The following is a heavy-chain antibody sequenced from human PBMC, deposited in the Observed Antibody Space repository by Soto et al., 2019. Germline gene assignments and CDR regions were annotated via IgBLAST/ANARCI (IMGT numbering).Heavy chain of an antibody. V-gene: IGHV3-23*01. Sequence: GGSLGLSCAASGFSFTIFAMGWVRQSPGKGLEWVAGIGASGDITWYADSVKRRLSITQDNHKNTLYLQLNSLRFEDTAVYYCAKDDFTDRGDDYFDYWGPGTLVTVSS. CDR3: AKDDFTDRGDDYFDY. J-gene: IGHJ4*02. D-gene: IGHD2-21*02. CDR1: GFSFTIFA. CDR2: IGASGDIT.